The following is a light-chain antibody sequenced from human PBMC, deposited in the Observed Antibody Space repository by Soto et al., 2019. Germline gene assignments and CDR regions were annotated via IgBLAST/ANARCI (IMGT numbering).Light chain of an antibody. CDR3: HQYDSSPLT. V-gene: IGKV3-20*01. J-gene: IGKJ4*01. CDR1: QSVSSSY. Sequence: EIVLTQYPGTLSLSPGERATLSCRASQSVSSSYLAWYQQKPGQAPRLLIYGASSRATGIPDRFSGSGSGTDFSLTSSRLEPEDFAVYYCHQYDSSPLTFGGGTKVEIK. CDR2: GAS.